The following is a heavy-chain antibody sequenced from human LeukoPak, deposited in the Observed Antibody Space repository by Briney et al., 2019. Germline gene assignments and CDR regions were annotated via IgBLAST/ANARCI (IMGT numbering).Heavy chain of an antibody. CDR3: ARDGEDNWFDP. CDR2: INPNSGGT. J-gene: IGHJ5*02. Sequence: ASVKVSCKASGYTFTGYYMHWVRQAPGQGLEWMGRINPNSGGTDYAQKFQGRVTMTRDTSISTAYMDLGRLRSDDTAVYYCARDGEDNWFDPWGQGTLVTVSS. D-gene: IGHD7-27*01. V-gene: IGHV1-2*06. CDR1: GYTFTGYY.